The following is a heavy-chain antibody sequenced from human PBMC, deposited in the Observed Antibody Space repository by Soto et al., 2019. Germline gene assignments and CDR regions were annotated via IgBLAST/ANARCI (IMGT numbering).Heavy chain of an antibody. J-gene: IGHJ4*02. V-gene: IGHV4-61*01. Sequence: SETLSLTCTVSGGSVSSGSYYWSWIRQPPGKGLEWIGYIYYSGSTNYNPSLKSRVTISVDTSKNQFSLKLSSVTAADTAVYYCARVGGGYCSGGSCYWKYYFDYWGQGTLVTVSS. CDR3: ARVGGGYCSGGSCYWKYYFDY. CDR1: GGSVSSGSYY. CDR2: IYYSGST. D-gene: IGHD2-15*01.